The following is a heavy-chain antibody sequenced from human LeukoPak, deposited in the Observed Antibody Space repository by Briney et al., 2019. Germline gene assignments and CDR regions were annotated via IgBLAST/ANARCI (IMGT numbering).Heavy chain of an antibody. Sequence: SETLSLTCAVYGGSFSGYYWSWIRQPPGKGLEWIGEINHSGSTNYNPSLKSRVTISVGTSKNQFSLKLSSVTAADTAVYYCARVRVVVAALDYWGQGTLVTVSS. CDR1: GGSFSGYY. CDR2: INHSGST. J-gene: IGHJ4*02. D-gene: IGHD2-15*01. V-gene: IGHV4-34*01. CDR3: ARVRVVVAALDY.